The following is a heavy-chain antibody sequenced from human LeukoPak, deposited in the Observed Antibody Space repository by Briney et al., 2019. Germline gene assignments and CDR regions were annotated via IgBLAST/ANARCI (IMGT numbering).Heavy chain of an antibody. CDR1: GGTFSSYA. V-gene: IGHV1-69*05. Sequence: GAXXKVSCKASGGTFSSYAISWVGQAPGQGVEGMGRIIPIFGTANYAQKFQGRVTINTDEYKRTAYMEVSRLRSEDTAVYYCARGSVERWLQFGFSWFDLWGQGTLVTVSS. D-gene: IGHD5-24*01. CDR2: IIPIFGTA. J-gene: IGHJ5*02. CDR3: ARGSVERWLQFGFSWFDL.